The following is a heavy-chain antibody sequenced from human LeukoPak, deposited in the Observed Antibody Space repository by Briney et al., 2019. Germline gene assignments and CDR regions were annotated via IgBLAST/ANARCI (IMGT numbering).Heavy chain of an antibody. V-gene: IGHV3-23*01. Sequence: GGSLRLSCAASGFTFSSYAMSWVRQAPGKGLEWVSAISGSGGSTYYADSVKGRFTISRDNSKNTLYLQMNSLRAEDTAVYYCAKDPYDSSGYYRGDFDYWGQGTLVTVSS. CDR3: AKDPYDSSGYYRGDFDY. D-gene: IGHD3-22*01. CDR1: GFTFSSYA. CDR2: ISGSGGST. J-gene: IGHJ4*02.